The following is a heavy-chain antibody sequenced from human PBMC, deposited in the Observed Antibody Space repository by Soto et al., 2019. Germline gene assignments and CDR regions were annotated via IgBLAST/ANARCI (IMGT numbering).Heavy chain of an antibody. V-gene: IGHV3-11*01. CDR1: GFTFSDSY. CDR2: ITFSGNTV. D-gene: IGHD1-26*01. Sequence: GGSLRLSCAASGFTFSDSYMSWIRQAPGKGLEWISYITFSGNTVYYADSLKGRFTISRDNAKNSLYLQMNMLRAEDTAVYYCASVSWREKYGMDVWGQGTTVTVSS. CDR3: ASVSWREKYGMDV. J-gene: IGHJ6*02.